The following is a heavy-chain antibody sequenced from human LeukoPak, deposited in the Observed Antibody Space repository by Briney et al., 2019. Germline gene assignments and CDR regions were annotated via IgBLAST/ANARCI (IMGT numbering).Heavy chain of an antibody. Sequence: GGSLRLSCAASGFSFSSYEMGWVRQAPGKGLEWVSAISGSGGSTYYADSVKGRFTISRDNSKNTLYLQMNSLRAEDTAVYYCARGLLGVYGDYGGFDYWGQGTLVTVSS. D-gene: IGHD4-17*01. CDR1: GFSFSSYE. V-gene: IGHV3-23*01. J-gene: IGHJ4*02. CDR3: ARGLLGVYGDYGGFDY. CDR2: ISGSGGST.